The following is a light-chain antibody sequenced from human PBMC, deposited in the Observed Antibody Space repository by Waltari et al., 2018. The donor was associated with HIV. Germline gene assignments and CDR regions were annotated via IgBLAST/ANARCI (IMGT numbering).Light chain of an antibody. V-gene: IGLV2-23*02. J-gene: IGLJ3*02. CDR2: EVT. Sequence: QSALTQPASVSGSPGQSITISCTGTSSDVGTYDLVSWYKQNPGKAPNLVIYEVTKWSAADSNRYSSSTSDNAASLTISGLQAEDEADYYCCSYASTNGLVFCGGTKLTVL. CDR3: CSYASTNGLV. CDR1: SSDVGTYDL.